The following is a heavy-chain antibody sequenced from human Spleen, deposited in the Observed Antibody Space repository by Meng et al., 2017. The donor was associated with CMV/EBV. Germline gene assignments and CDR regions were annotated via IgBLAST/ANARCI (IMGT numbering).Heavy chain of an antibody. J-gene: IGHJ6*02. D-gene: IGHD3-22*01. CDR2: IYYSGST. V-gene: IGHV4-39*01. CDR1: GGSISSSSYY. CDR3: DLYYDSSGPEGGMDV. Sequence: SETLSLTCTVSGGSISSSSYYWGWIRQPPGKGLEWIGSIYYSGSTYYNPSPKSRVTISVDTSKNQFSLKLSSVTAADTAVYYCDLYYDSSGPEGGMDVWGQGTTVTVSS.